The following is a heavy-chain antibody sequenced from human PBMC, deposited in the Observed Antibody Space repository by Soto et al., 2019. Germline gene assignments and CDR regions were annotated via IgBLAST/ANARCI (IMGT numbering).Heavy chain of an antibody. D-gene: IGHD6-13*01. V-gene: IGHV4-4*02. CDR2: IYHSGST. CDR3: ARDQGSHPGD. CDR1: GGSISNGDW. J-gene: IGHJ4*02. Sequence: QVQLRESGPGLVRPSGTLSLTCAVSGGSISNGDWWSWVRQPPGKGLEWIGEIYHSGSTNYNPSLKTRVTMSVVPSKYLFSLTLNSVTAADTAFYYCARDQGSHPGDWGQGTLVSVSS.